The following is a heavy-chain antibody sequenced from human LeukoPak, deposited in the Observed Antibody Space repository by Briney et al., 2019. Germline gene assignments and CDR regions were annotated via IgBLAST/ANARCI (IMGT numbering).Heavy chain of an antibody. CDR3: ARDEGDSNGGLYYGMDV. D-gene: IGHD2-21*02. Sequence: GALRLSCAASGLTFSSYWMSWVRQAPGKGLEWVANIKQDGSEKYYVDSVKGRFTISRDNAKNSLYLQMNSLRAEDTAVYYCARDEGDSNGGLYYGMDVWGQGTTVTVSS. CDR2: IKQDGSEK. J-gene: IGHJ6*02. V-gene: IGHV3-7*01. CDR1: GLTFSSYW.